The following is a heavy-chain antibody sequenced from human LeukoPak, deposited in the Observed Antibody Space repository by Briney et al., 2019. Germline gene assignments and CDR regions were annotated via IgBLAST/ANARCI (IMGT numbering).Heavy chain of an antibody. CDR3: VFRLVEVRGVIITWGSDY. CDR1: GFSFNTYG. V-gene: IGHV3-30*03. J-gene: IGHJ4*02. CDR2: ISYDGSNK. D-gene: IGHD3-10*01. Sequence: GGSLRLSCAASGFSFNTYGMHWVRQAPGKGLEWVAVISYDGSNKYYADSVKGRFTISRDNSKNTLYLQMNSLRAEDTAVYYCVFRLVEVRGVIITWGSDYWGQGTLVTVSS.